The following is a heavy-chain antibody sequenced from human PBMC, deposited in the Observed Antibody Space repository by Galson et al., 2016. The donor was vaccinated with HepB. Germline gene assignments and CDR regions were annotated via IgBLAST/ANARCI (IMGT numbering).Heavy chain of an antibody. V-gene: IGHV3-73*01. CDR2: VRSKGNSYAT. Sequence: FLRLSCAASGFTFSGSAMHWARQASGKGLEWVGRVRSKGNSYATGYAASVKGRFTISRDDSKNTAYLQMNSLKTEDTAVYYCTRAPSGWYPLDYWGQGTLVTVSS. CDR1: GFTFSGSA. CDR3: TRAPSGWYPLDY. J-gene: IGHJ4*02. D-gene: IGHD6-19*01.